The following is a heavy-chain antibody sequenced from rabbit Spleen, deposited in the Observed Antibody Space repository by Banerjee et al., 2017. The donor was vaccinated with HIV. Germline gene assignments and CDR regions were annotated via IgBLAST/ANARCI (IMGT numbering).Heavy chain of an antibody. Sequence: KLVESGGDLVKPGASLTLSCKASGFTLSSYYMNWVRQAPGKGLEWIGYIDPVFGITYYANWVNGRFSISRENAQNTVFLQMTSLTAADTATYFCARDLVAVIGWNFSLWGPGTLVTVS. CDR2: IDPVFGIT. D-gene: IGHD1-1*01. J-gene: IGHJ4*01. CDR1: GFTLSSYY. CDR3: ARDLVAVIGWNFSL. V-gene: IGHV1S7*01.